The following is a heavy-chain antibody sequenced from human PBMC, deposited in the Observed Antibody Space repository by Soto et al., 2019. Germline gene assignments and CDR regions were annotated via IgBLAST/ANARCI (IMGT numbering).Heavy chain of an antibody. CDR1: GGSISSGGYY. CDR2: IYYSGST. CDR3: ARDRWDCSSTSCYYYFDY. Sequence: LSLTCTVSGGSISSGGYYWSWIRQHPGKGLEWIGYIYYSGSTYYNPSLKSRVTISVDTSKNQFSLKLSSVTAADTAVYYCARDRWDCSSTSCYYYFDYWGQGTLVTVS. D-gene: IGHD2-2*01. J-gene: IGHJ4*02. V-gene: IGHV4-31*03.